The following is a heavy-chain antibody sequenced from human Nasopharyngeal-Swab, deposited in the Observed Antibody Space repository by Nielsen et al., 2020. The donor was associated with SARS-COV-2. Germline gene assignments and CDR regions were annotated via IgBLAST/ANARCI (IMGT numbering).Heavy chain of an antibody. CDR2: VSTYNGNT. J-gene: IGHJ3*02. V-gene: IGHV1-18*04. Sequence: ASVKVSCKASGYTFTSYGFFWVRQAPGHGLEWMGWVSTYNGNTNYAQKFQGRVSMTTDTSTSTAYMELRSLRSDDTAVYYCARDLDPATAGALDIWGQGTMVTVSS. D-gene: IGHD2-2*01. CDR3: ARDLDPATAGALDI. CDR1: GYTFTSYG.